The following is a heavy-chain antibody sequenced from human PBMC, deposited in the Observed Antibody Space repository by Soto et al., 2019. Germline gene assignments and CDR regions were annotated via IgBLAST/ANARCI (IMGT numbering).Heavy chain of an antibody. Sequence: PGGSLRLSCAASGFTVSSNYMSWVRQAPGKGLEWVSVIYSGGSTYYADSVKGRFTISRDNSKNTLYLQMNSLRAEDTAVYYCARGRVVVPAAVMFNCLDPWGQGALVTVS. CDR3: ARGRVVVPAAVMFNCLDP. CDR2: IYSGGST. D-gene: IGHD2-2*01. J-gene: IGHJ5*02. CDR1: GFTVSSNY. V-gene: IGHV3-53*01.